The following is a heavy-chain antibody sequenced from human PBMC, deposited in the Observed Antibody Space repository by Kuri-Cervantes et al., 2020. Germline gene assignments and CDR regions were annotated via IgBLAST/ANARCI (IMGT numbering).Heavy chain of an antibody. CDR3: ARGKDYYNSGSYFYV. Sequence: GGSLRLSCAASGFTFSSYAMHWVRQAPGKGLEWVAVISYDGSNKYYADSVKGRFTISRDNSKNTLYLQMNSLRAEDTAVYYCARGKDYYNSGSYFYVWGKGTTVTVSS. CDR2: ISYDGSNK. CDR1: GFTFSSYA. J-gene: IGHJ6*04. D-gene: IGHD3-10*01. V-gene: IGHV3-30*07.